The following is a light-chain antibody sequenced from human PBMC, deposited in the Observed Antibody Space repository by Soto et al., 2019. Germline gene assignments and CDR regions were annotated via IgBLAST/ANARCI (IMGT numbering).Light chain of an antibody. Sequence: EIMMTQSPATLSVSPGERATLSCRASQSINSNLAWYQQKPGQAPRLPIYDASTRATGIPARFSGRGSGTEFTLTISSLQSEDFAVYYCQQYNNWPLGFGGGTKVEIK. CDR1: QSINSN. CDR2: DAS. J-gene: IGKJ4*01. CDR3: QQYNNWPLG. V-gene: IGKV3-15*01.